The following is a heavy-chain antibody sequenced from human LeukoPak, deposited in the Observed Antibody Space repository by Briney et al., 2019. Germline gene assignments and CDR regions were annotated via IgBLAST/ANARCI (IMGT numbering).Heavy chain of an antibody. D-gene: IGHD5-18*01. J-gene: IGHJ4*02. CDR3: ARDGEYSYGYGFDY. CDR2: IYGCVRT. CDR1: GLTLSSIY. Sequence: GGSLRLSCAASGLTLSSIYMSWVRQPPGKGVEWVSVIYGCVRTYYADSVKGRFTISRDTSKNTLYLQMNSLRPEDTAVYYCARDGEYSYGYGFDYWGQGTLVTVSS. V-gene: IGHV3-66*01.